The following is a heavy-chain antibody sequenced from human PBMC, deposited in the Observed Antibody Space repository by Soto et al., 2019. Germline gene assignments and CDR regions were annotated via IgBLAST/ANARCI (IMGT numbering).Heavy chain of an antibody. V-gene: IGHV1-69*12. Sequence: QVQLVQSGAEVKKPGSSVKVSCKASGGTFSSYAISWVRQAPGQGLEWMGGIIPFFGTANYAQKFQGRGTITADESTSTAYMELISLRSEDTAVYYCARVTVGEIHLGDYSSSYNWFDPWGQGTLVTVSS. CDR1: GGTFSSYA. J-gene: IGHJ5*02. CDR3: ARVTVGEIHLGDYSSSYNWFDP. D-gene: IGHD4-17*01. CDR2: IIPFFGTA.